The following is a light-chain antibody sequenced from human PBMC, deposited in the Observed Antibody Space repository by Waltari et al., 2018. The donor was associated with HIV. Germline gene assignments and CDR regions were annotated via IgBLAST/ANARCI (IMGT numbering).Light chain of an antibody. CDR2: KAS. Sequence: DIQMTQSPSTLSASVGDRVTVTCRASQSVNTWLAWYQQSPEKAPKLLISKASSLPSGVPSRFSGSGSGTEFTLTITSLQPDDFAMYYCQQYNSYPWTFGQGTKLDIK. CDR1: QSVNTW. V-gene: IGKV1-5*03. J-gene: IGKJ1*01. CDR3: QQYNSYPWT.